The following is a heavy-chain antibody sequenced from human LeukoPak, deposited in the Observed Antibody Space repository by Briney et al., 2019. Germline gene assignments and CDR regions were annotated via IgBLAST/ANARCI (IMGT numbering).Heavy chain of an antibody. CDR2: MNPSSGKT. V-gene: IGHV1-8*01. CDR3: ARETPSRYFDY. Sequence: ASVKASCKASGYTLTSYETDWVRQATGQGREWMGWMNPSSGKTGYAQKFQGRISMTRNTSISTAYMELSSLRSEDTAVYYCARETPSRYFDYWGQGTLVTVSS. D-gene: IGHD4-23*01. J-gene: IGHJ4*02. CDR1: GYTLTSYE.